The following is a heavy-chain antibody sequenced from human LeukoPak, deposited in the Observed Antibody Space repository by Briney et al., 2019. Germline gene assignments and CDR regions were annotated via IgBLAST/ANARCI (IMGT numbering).Heavy chain of an antibody. J-gene: IGHJ4*02. Sequence: QAGGSLRLSCAASGFTFSLYSMNWVRQAPGKGLEWVSYITSGSSTIYYAESVRGRFTISRDNAKNSLFLQINSLRAEDTAVYYCARDLISYYDSSGYSHWSQGTLVTVSS. D-gene: IGHD3-22*01. CDR2: ITSGSSTI. CDR3: ARDLISYYDSSGYSH. V-gene: IGHV3-48*01. CDR1: GFTFSLYS.